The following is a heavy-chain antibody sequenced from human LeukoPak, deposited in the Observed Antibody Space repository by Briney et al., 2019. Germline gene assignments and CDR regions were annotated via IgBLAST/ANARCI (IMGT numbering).Heavy chain of an antibody. D-gene: IGHD6-13*01. Sequence: GASVKVSCKASGYTFTSHAMNWVRQAPGQGLEWMGWINTNTGNPTYAQGFTGRFVFSLDTSVSTAYLQISSLKAEDTAVYYCARGTRSWDTTLFDYWGQGTLVTVSS. CDR3: ARGTRSWDTTLFDY. CDR2: INTNTGNP. J-gene: IGHJ4*02. V-gene: IGHV7-4-1*02. CDR1: GYTFTSHA.